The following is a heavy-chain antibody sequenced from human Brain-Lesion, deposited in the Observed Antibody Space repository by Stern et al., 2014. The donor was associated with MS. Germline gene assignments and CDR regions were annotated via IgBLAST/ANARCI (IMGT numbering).Heavy chain of an antibody. Sequence: QVQLVESGPGLVKPSGTLSLTCAVSGGSISSSNWWSWVRQSPGKGLEWIGESDHSGSTIYNPSLQSRVTVSVEKSKNRFSLNLRSVTAADTAVYFCARFPASRPHVFDSWGQGTLVTVSS. V-gene: IGHV4-4*02. J-gene: IGHJ4*02. CDR2: SDHSGST. CDR3: ARFPASRPHVFDS. CDR1: GGSISSSNW. D-gene: IGHD6-13*01.